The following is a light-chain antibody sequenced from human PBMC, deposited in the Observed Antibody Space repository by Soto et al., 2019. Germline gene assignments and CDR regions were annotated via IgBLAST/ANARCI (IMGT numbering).Light chain of an antibody. Sequence: EIVLTQSPGTLSLSPGERATLSCRASQSVSSSYLAWYQQKPGQAPSFLFNGAPGRATGIPDRFSGSGSGTDFPLTTSRLEPEDFAVYYCQQYGSSPLFTFGPGTKVDIK. CDR2: GAP. J-gene: IGKJ3*01. CDR1: QSVSSSY. V-gene: IGKV3-20*01. CDR3: QQYGSSPLFT.